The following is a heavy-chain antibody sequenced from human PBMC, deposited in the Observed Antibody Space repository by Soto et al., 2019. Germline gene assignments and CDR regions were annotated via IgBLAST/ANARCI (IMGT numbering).Heavy chain of an antibody. D-gene: IGHD6-19*01. CDR1: EFTFRSYA. V-gene: IGHV3-23*01. CDR3: AKGSSSGWYGSF. J-gene: IGHJ4*02. CDR2: ISGSGSST. Sequence: EVQLLESGGGLVQPGGSLRLSCAASEFTFRSYAMSWVRQAPGKGLEWVSAISGSGSSTYYADSVKGRFTISRDNSKNTLYLQMNSLRAEDTAVYYCAKGSSSGWYGSFWGQGTLVTVSS.